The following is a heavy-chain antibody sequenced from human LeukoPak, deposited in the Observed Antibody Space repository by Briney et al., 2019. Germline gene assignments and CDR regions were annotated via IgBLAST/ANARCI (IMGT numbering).Heavy chain of an antibody. CDR1: GGTFSSYA. CDR2: ITPIFGTA. V-gene: IGHV1-69*06. D-gene: IGHD5-24*01. J-gene: IGHJ5*02. Sequence: SVKVSCKASGGTFSSYAISWVRQAPGQGLEWMGGITPIFGTANYAQKFQGRVTITADKSTSTAYMELSSLRSEDTAVYYCARGRDGFIDWFDPWGQGTLVTVSS. CDR3: ARGRDGFIDWFDP.